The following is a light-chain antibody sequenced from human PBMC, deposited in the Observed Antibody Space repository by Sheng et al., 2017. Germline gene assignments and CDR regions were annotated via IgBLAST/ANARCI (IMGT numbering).Light chain of an antibody. CDR1: QTVFYSSNNKNY. Sequence: DIVMTQSPDSLAVSLGERATINCKSSQTVFYSSNNKNYLAWYQQKPGQTTKLVISWASTRESGVPDRFSGSGSGTDFTLTISNLQAEDVAVYYCQQFYSIPLTFGGGTKVEIK. CDR3: QQFYSIPLT. V-gene: IGKV4-1*01. CDR2: WAS. J-gene: IGKJ4*01.